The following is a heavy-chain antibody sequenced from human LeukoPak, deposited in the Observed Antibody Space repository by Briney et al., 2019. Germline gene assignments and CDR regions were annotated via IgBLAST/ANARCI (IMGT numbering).Heavy chain of an antibody. CDR3: ARGEDHFDY. J-gene: IGHJ4*02. CDR1: GGSISSCGYS. V-gene: IGHV4-30-2*01. CDR2: IYHSGST. Sequence: PSQTLSLTCAVSGGSISSCGYSWSWIRQPPGKGLEWIRYIYHSGSTYYNPSLKSRVTISVDRSKNQFSLKLSSVTAADTAVYYCARGEDHFDYWGQGTLVTVSS.